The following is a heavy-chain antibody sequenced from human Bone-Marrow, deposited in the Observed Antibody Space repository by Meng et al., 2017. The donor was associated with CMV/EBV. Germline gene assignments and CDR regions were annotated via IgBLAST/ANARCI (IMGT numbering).Heavy chain of an antibody. V-gene: IGHV1-2*02. D-gene: IGHD3-22*01. CDR3: ARALHLEYYDSSGYYDY. CDR1: GYTFTAHY. CDR2: INPKNGIT. J-gene: IGHJ4*02. Sequence: ASVKVSCKASGYTFTAHYFHWVRQAPGQGLEWMGWINPKNGITNYAQKFQGRVTMTRETSISTVYMELRRLRSDDTAVYYCARALHLEYYDSSGYYDYWGQGTLVTVSS.